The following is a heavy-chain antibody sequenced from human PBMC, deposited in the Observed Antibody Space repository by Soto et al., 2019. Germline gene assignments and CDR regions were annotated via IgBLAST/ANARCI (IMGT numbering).Heavy chain of an antibody. D-gene: IGHD2-2*02. J-gene: IGHJ4*02. CDR2: ISAYNGNT. CDR1: GYTFTSSG. CDR3: ARAGDDCSNARCYMIFY. V-gene: IGHV1-18*01. Sequence: ASLTVSCNASGYTFTSSGTSWVGQAPGRGLEWMGWISAYNGNTNYAQKLQGRVTMTTDTSASTAYMELSSLGSDDTAVYFCARAGDDCSNARCYMIFYWGQGTQVTDSS.